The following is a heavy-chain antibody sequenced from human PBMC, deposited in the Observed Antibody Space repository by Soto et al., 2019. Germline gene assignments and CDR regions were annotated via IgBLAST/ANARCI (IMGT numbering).Heavy chain of an antibody. Sequence: GGSLSLSCAASEFTFSNHAMSWVRQAPGKGLEWVSTLSGSGASTYYADSVKGRFTISRDNSKNTLYLQMNSLRAEDTAVYYCAKGGTYSSSSRIDYWGQGTLVTVSS. CDR2: LSGSGAST. CDR3: AKGGTYSSSSRIDY. V-gene: IGHV3-23*01. J-gene: IGHJ4*02. D-gene: IGHD6-6*01. CDR1: EFTFSNHA.